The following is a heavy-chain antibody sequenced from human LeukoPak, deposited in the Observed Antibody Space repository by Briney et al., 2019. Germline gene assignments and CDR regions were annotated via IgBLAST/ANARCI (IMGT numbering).Heavy chain of an antibody. CDR3: AGLYGSGSIGY. D-gene: IGHD3-10*01. CDR1: GGSFSDYY. J-gene: IGHJ4*02. V-gene: IGHV4-34*01. CDR2: INHSGST. Sequence: PSETLSLTCAVYGGSFSDYYWSWIRQPPGKGLEWIGEINHSGSTNYNPSLKSRVTISVDKSKNQFSLKLSSVTAADTAVYYCAGLYGSGSIGYWGQGTLVTVSS.